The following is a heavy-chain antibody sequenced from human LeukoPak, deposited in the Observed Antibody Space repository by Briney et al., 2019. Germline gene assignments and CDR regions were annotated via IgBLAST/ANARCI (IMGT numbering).Heavy chain of an antibody. J-gene: IGHJ4*02. CDR2: IYYSGST. CDR3: AREKRYCSGGSCYTKLFDY. Sequence: SETLSLTCTVSGGSISSYYWSWIRQPPGKGLEWIGYIYYSGSTNYNPSLKSRVTISVDTSKNQFSLKLSSVTAADTAVYYCAREKRYCSGGSCYTKLFDYWGQGTLVTVSS. CDR1: GGSISSYY. V-gene: IGHV4-59*01. D-gene: IGHD2-15*01.